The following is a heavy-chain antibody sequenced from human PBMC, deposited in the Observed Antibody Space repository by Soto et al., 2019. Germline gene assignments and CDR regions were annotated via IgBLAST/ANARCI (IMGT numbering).Heavy chain of an antibody. CDR3: AKAVQGIRRAAASHYYYYMDV. D-gene: IGHD6-13*01. Sequence: GGSLRLSCAASGFTFSSYAMSWVRQAPGKGLEWVSAISGSGGSTYYADSVKGRFTISRDNSKNTLYLQMNSLRAEDTAVYYCAKAVQGIRRAAASHYYYYMDVWGKGTTVTVSS. CDR2: ISGSGGST. CDR1: GFTFSSYA. V-gene: IGHV3-23*01. J-gene: IGHJ6*03.